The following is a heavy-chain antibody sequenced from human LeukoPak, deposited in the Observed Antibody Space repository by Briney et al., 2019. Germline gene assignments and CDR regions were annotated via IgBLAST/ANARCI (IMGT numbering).Heavy chain of an antibody. CDR2: ISGSAAST. CDR3: AKQLGYCSDGSCYFPY. Sequence: GGSLRLSCAASGITFSTYAMNWVRQAPGKGLEWVSVISGSAASTSYADSVKGRFTISRDNSRNTLYLQMNNLRAEDTAVYYCAKQLGYCSDGSCYFPYWGQGTLVTVSS. J-gene: IGHJ4*02. CDR1: GITFSTYA. D-gene: IGHD2-15*01. V-gene: IGHV3-23*01.